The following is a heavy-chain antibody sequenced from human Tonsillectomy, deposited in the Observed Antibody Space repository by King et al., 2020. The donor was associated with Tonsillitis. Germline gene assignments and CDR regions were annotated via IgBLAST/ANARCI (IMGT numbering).Heavy chain of an antibody. CDR1: GFTFSTYA. V-gene: IGHV3-23*03. Sequence: VQLVESGGGLVQPGGSLRLSCAASGFTFSTYALSWVRQAPGKGLEGVSFISSGATTTYYADSVKGRFSISRDNSKNTLFLQMNSLRVEDTAVYYCAKQGPYDILPGYRPGWYFDLWGRGALVTVPS. CDR3: AKQGPYDILPGYRPGWYFDL. CDR2: ISSGATTT. J-gene: IGHJ2*01. D-gene: IGHD3-9*01.